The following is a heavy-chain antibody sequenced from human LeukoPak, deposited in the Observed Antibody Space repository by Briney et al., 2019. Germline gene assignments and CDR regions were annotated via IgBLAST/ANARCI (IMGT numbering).Heavy chain of an antibody. D-gene: IGHD6-13*01. CDR3: ARVAAAAYYDAFDI. CDR2: ISYDGSNR. V-gene: IGHV3-30*04. J-gene: IGHJ3*02. Sequence: GGSLRLSCTVSGFTLSSYEMTWFRQAPGKGLEWVAVISYDGSNRYYADSVKGRFTISRDNSKNTLYLQMNSLRAEDTAMYYCARVAAAAYYDAFDIWGQGTMVTVSS. CDR1: GFTLSSYE.